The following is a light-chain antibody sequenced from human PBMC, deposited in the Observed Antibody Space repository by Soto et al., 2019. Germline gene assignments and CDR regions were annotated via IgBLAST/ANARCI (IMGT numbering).Light chain of an antibody. CDR3: QSYGSSLSVV. J-gene: IGLJ2*01. V-gene: IGLV1-40*01. CDR1: SSNIGAGYD. Sequence: QSVLTQPPSVSGAPGQRVTISCTGSSSNIGAGYDVHWYQQLPGTAPKLLIYVNTNRPSGVPDRFSGSRSGTSASLAITGLQVEDEAHYYCQSYGSSLSVVFGGGTKVTVL. CDR2: VNT.